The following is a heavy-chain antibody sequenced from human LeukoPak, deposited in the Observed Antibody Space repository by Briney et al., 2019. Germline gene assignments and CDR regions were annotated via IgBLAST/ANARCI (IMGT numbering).Heavy chain of an antibody. CDR2: FSGSGAST. V-gene: IGHV3-23*01. CDR1: GFTFSTFA. CDR3: AKFSPTPLLNYYYYGMDV. J-gene: IGHJ6*02. Sequence: PGGSLRLSCAASGFTFSTFAMSWVRQAPGTGLEWVSCFSGSGASTYYADSVKGRFAISRDNSKNTLYLQMNSLRAEDTAVYYGAKFSPTPLLNYYYYGMDVWGQGTTVTVSS.